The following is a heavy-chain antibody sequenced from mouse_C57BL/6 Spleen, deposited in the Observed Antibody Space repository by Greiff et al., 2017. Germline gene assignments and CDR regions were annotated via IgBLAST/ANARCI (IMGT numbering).Heavy chain of an antibody. Sequence: QVQLQQSGAELVKPGASVKLSCKASGYTFTRYWMHWVKQSPGQGLEWIGMIHPNSGSTNYNEKFKSKATLTVDKSSSTAYMQLSSLTSEDSAVYYCAKGLLRLDYWGQGTTLTVSS. J-gene: IGHJ2*01. CDR2: IHPNSGST. CDR1: GYTFTRYW. D-gene: IGHD1-2*01. V-gene: IGHV1-64*01. CDR3: AKGLLRLDY.